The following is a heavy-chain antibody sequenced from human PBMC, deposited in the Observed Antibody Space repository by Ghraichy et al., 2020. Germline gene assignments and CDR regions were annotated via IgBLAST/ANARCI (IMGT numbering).Heavy chain of an antibody. CDR1: GGSISSSSYY. D-gene: IGHD3-22*01. Sequence: SETLSLTCTVSGGSISSSSYYWGWIRQPPGKGLEWIGSIYYSGSTYYNPSLKSRVTISVDTSKNQFSLKLSSVTAADTAVYYCARDSDYYDSSGYGHYFDYWGQGTLVTVSS. V-gene: IGHV4-39*02. CDR3: ARDSDYYDSSGYGHYFDY. J-gene: IGHJ4*02. CDR2: IYYSGST.